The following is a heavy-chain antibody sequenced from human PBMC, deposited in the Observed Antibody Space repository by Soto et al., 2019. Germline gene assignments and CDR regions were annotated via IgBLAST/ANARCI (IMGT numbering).Heavy chain of an antibody. J-gene: IGHJ3*02. Sequence: PGESLKISCTGSGYSFTTYWLAWVRQMPGKGLEYMVIIYPGDSDTSYSPSFQGQVTISADKSISTAYLQWTSVKASDTAIYYCARPRVSTPRLEAPFDIWGQGTMVTVSS. CDR1: GYSFTTYW. D-gene: IGHD5-12*01. CDR3: ARPRVSTPRLEAPFDI. CDR2: IYPGDSDT. V-gene: IGHV5-51*01.